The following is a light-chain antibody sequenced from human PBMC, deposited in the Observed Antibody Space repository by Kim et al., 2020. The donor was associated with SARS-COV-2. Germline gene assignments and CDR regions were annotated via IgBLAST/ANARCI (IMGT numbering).Light chain of an antibody. CDR3: QQYSKSPWT. CDR2: GAS. V-gene: IGKV3-20*01. J-gene: IGKJ1*01. CDR1: LHVRMSH. Sequence: CPGERATLTCSANLHVRMSHLAWYQQKSGQAPRLLIYGASKRAAGIPDSFSGSGSETDFTLNISGLEAEDFALYYCQQYSKSPWTFGQGTKVDIK.